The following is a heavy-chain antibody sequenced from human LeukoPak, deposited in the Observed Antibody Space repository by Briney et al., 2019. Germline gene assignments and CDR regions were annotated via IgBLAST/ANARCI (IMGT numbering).Heavy chain of an antibody. D-gene: IGHD3-10*01. CDR1: GFTFSSYE. CDR3: AKSRSYTVRDAFEI. J-gene: IGHJ3*02. V-gene: IGHV3-23*01. CDR2: ISGSGGST. Sequence: GGSLRLSCAASGFTFSSYEMNWVRQAPGKGLEWVSAISGSGGSTYYADSVKGRCTISRDNSKNTLYLQMNSLRAEDTAVYYCAKSRSYTVRDAFEIWGQGTKVTVSS.